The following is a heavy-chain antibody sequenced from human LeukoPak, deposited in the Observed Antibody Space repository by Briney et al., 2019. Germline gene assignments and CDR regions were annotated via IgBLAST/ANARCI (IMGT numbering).Heavy chain of an antibody. D-gene: IGHD3-22*01. CDR3: ARVLYYSDSSGYYYHAFDI. CDR2: IYYSGST. V-gene: IGHV4-39*01. CDR1: SGSISSSSDY. Sequence: PSETLSLTCTVPSGSISSSSDYWGWLRQPPGKGLEWIGSIYYSGSTYYNPSLKSRVTISVDTSKNQFSLKLSSVTAADTAVFFCARVLYYSDSSGYYYHAFDIWGQGTMVTVSS. J-gene: IGHJ3*02.